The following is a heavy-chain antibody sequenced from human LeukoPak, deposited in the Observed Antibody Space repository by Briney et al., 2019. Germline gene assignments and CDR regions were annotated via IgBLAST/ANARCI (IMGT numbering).Heavy chain of an antibody. V-gene: IGHV3-21*01. CDR2: ISSSSSYI. D-gene: IGHD3-22*01. Sequence: GGSLRLSCAASGFTLSSYSMNWVRQAPGKGLEWVSSISSSSSYIYYADSVKGRFTISRDNAKNSLYLQMNSLRAEDTAVYYCARAPHANYYDSSGYGYWGQGTLVTVSS. J-gene: IGHJ4*02. CDR3: ARAPHANYYDSSGYGY. CDR1: GFTLSSYS.